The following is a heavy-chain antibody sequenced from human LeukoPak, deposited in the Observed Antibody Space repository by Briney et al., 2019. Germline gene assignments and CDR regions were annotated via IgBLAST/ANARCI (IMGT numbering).Heavy chain of an antibody. D-gene: IGHD4-17*01. J-gene: IGHJ3*02. V-gene: IGHV3-74*01. CDR2: INSDGSST. Sequence: GGSLRLSCAASGFTFSSYWMHWVRQAPGKGLVWVSRINSDGSSTSYADSVKGRFTISRDNAKNSLFLEMNTLRAEDTAMYYCARDSPYGEYDSFDIWGQGTRVTVSS. CDR3: ARDSPYGEYDSFDI. CDR1: GFTFSSYW.